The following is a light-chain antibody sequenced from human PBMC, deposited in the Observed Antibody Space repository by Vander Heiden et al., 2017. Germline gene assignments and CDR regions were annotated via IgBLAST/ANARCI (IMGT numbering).Light chain of an antibody. J-gene: IGLJ2*01. CDR2: DDD. CDR1: NIGSKS. Sequence: SYVLTQPPSVSVAPGQTARITCGGNNIGSKSVHWYQQKPGQAPVLVVYDDDDRTSGIPERFSGSNSGNSATLTISRVEAGDEADYYCQVWDSSSDHPSVVFGGGTKLTVL. CDR3: QVWDSSSDHPSVV. V-gene: IGLV3-21*02.